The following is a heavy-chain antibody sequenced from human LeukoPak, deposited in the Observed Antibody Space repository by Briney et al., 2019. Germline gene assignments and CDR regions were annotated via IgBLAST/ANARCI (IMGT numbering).Heavy chain of an antibody. CDR1: GGSISSYY. V-gene: IGHV4-59*01. Sequence: SETLSLTCTVSGGSISSYYWSWIRQPPGKGLEWIRYIYYSGSTYYNPSLRSRVTISVDTSKNQFSLKLSSVTAADTAVYYCARSSAGRYYYDSSGFSYYYYYMDVWGKGTTVTISS. J-gene: IGHJ6*03. CDR2: IYYSGST. CDR3: ARSSAGRYYYDSSGFSYYYYYMDV. D-gene: IGHD3-22*01.